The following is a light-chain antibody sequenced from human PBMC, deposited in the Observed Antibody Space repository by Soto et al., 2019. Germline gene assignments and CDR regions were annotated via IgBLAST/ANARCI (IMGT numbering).Light chain of an antibody. CDR2: AAS. Sequence: DIQMTQSPSSLSASVGDTVTITCQASQDISHYLSWCQQKPGEAPKLLIYAASTLYGGVPSRFSGSGSGTDFALTIPSLHDEHFATYSCKKLRMYPSTFGGGPKVDIK. CDR3: KKLRMYPST. J-gene: IGKJ4*01. V-gene: IGKV1-9*01. CDR1: QDISHY.